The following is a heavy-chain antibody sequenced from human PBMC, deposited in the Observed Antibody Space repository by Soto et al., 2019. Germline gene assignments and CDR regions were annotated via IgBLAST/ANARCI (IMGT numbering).Heavy chain of an antibody. CDR1: RFSFSSYA. CDR2: ISGSGGTT. V-gene: IGHV3-23*01. D-gene: IGHD4-4*01. J-gene: IGHJ4*02. CDR3: AKDTSAVDVTTLIFDC. Sequence: EVQLLESGGGLAQPGGSLRLSCAASRFSFSSYAMSWVRQAPGKGLEWVSTISGSGGTTFYADSVRGRFTISRDNSKNTLYLQLSSLRADDTAVDYCAKDTSAVDVTTLIFDCWGQGTLVTVSS.